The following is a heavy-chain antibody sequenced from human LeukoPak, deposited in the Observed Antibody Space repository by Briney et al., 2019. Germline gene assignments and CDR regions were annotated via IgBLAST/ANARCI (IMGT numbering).Heavy chain of an antibody. CDR3: AREGIYGSSSPPGY. CDR1: GFTFSKHW. J-gene: IGHJ4*02. D-gene: IGHD6-6*01. V-gene: IGHV3-7*01. CDR2: INHDGSET. Sequence: GGSLRLSCAASGFTFSKHWMSWVRQAPGKGLEWVANINHDGSETYYVDSVKGRFTISGDNAKNSLFLQMISLRAEDTAVYYCAREGIYGSSSPPGYWGQGTLVTVSS.